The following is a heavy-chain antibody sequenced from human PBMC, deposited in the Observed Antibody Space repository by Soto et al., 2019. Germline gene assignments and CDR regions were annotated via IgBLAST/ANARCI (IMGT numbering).Heavy chain of an antibody. CDR2: IYNSGST. V-gene: IGHV4-59*01. CDR1: GGSISNYY. D-gene: IGHD3-22*01. Sequence: PSETLSLTCTVSGGSISNYYWNWIRQPPGKGLEWIGSIYNSGSTNYNPSLKSRVTISVDTSKNQFSLKQSSVTAADTAVYYCAREYYYDSSGYYSRGAFDIWRQGAMVTVSS. J-gene: IGHJ3*02. CDR3: AREYYYDSSGYYSRGAFDI.